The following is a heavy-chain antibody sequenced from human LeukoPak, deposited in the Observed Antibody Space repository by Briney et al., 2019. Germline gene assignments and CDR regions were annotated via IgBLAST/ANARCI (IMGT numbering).Heavy chain of an antibody. D-gene: IGHD2-2*01. CDR2: ISISSSTI. V-gene: IGHV3-48*01. CDR3: AREGICSSTSCYQSHYYYYMDV. J-gene: IGHJ6*03. CDR1: GFTFSSYS. Sequence: SGGSLRLSCAASGFTFSSYSMNWVRQAPGKGLEWVSYISISSSTIYYADSVKGRFTISRDNAKNSLYLQMNSLRAEDTAVYYCAREGICSSTSCYQSHYYYYMDVWGKGTTVTVSS.